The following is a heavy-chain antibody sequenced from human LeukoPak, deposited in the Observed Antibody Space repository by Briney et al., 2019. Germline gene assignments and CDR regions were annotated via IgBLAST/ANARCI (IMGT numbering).Heavy chain of an antibody. CDR3: ASSVHDGFDP. CDR1: GFTFSIYA. Sequence: GGSLRLSCAASGFTFSIYAMHWVRQAPGKGLEWVAVISSDGSDKYYADSVKGRFTISRDNSKNTLYLQMNSLRAEDTAVYYCASSVHDGFDPWGQGTLVTVSS. D-gene: IGHD1-1*01. CDR2: ISSDGSDK. J-gene: IGHJ5*02. V-gene: IGHV3-30*04.